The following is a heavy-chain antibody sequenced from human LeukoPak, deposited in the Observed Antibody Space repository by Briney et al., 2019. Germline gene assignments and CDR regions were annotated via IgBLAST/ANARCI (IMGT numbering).Heavy chain of an antibody. V-gene: IGHV3-7*01. D-gene: IGHD3-22*01. CDR2: IEQDGSEN. CDR1: GFAFSNYW. J-gene: IGHJ4*02. Sequence: RGSLRLSCAASGFAFSNYWMTWVRQAPGKRLELGANIEQDGSENYYVDSVKGRFTLSRDNAKNSLSLQMSSLRAEDTAVYYCARARSGSSFDSWGQGTLVTVSS. CDR3: ARARSGSSFDS.